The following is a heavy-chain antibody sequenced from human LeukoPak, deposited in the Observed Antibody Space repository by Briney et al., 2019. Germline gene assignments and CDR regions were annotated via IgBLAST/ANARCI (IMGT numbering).Heavy chain of an antibody. D-gene: IGHD3-22*01. CDR3: ARCAGGAMIAEENAFDI. Sequence: SETLSLTCAVYGGSFSGYYWSWIRQPPGKGLEWIGEINHSGSTNYNPSLKSRVTISVDTSKNQFSLKLSSVTAADTAVYYCARCAGGAMIAEENAFDIWGQGTMVTVSS. V-gene: IGHV4-34*01. CDR2: INHSGST. CDR1: GGSFSGYY. J-gene: IGHJ3*02.